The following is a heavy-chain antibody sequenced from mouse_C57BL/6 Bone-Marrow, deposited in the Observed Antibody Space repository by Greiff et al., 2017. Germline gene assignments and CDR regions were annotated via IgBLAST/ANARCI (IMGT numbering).Heavy chain of an antibody. CDR1: GYTFTSYG. CDR2: IYPRSGNT. V-gene: IGHV1-81*01. J-gene: IGHJ2*01. Sequence: VQLQQSGAELARPGASVKLSCKASGYTFTSYGISWVKQRTGQGLEWIGEIYPRSGNTYYNEKFKGKATLTADKSSSTAYMELRSRTSEDSAVYFCARLGEGYYFDYWGQGTTLTVSS. CDR3: ARLGEGYYFDY. D-gene: IGHD4-1*01.